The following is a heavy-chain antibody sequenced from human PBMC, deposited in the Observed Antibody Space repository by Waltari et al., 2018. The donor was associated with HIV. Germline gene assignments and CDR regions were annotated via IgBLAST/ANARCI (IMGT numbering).Heavy chain of an antibody. CDR3: ARGAYYGSGSYYNFYYYYGMDV. Sequence: QVQLQESGPGLVKPSETLSLTCTVSGGSISSYYWSCIRQPPGKGLEWIGYIYYSGSTNYNPSLKSRVTISVDTSKNQFSLKLSSVTAADTAVYYCARGAYYGSGSYYNFYYYYGMDVWGQGTTVTVSS. V-gene: IGHV4-59*08. CDR1: GGSISSYY. D-gene: IGHD3-10*01. CDR2: IYYSGST. J-gene: IGHJ6*02.